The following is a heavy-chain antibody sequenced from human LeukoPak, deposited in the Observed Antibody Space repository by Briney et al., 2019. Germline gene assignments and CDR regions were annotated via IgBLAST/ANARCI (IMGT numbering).Heavy chain of an antibody. Sequence: PGRSLRLSCAASGFTFSSYGMHWVRQAPGKGLEWVAVISYDGTNKYYADSVKGRFTISRDNSKNTLYLQMNSLRAEDTAVYYCARDPVYDSSGYGDYWGQGTLVTVSS. CDR3: ARDPVYDSSGYGDY. J-gene: IGHJ4*02. CDR1: GFTFSSYG. CDR2: ISYDGTNK. V-gene: IGHV3-30*03. D-gene: IGHD3-22*01.